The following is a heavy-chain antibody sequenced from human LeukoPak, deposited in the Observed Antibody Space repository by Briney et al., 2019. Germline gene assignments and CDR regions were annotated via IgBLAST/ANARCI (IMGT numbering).Heavy chain of an antibody. CDR1: GFTFSSYW. CDR2: INSDGSST. D-gene: IGHD5-18*01. CDR3: ARGGPGGYIYGSLDY. J-gene: IGHJ4*02. Sequence: GGSLRLSCAASGFTFSSYWMHWVRQAPGKGLVWVSHINSDGSSTNYADSVKGRVTISRDNAKDTLYLQMNSLRAEDTAVYYCARGGPGGYIYGSLDYWGQGTLVAVSS. V-gene: IGHV3-74*01.